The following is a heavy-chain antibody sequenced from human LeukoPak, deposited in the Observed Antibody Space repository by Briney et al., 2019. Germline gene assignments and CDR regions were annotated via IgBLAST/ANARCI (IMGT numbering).Heavy chain of an antibody. V-gene: IGHV4-39*01. J-gene: IGHJ4*02. CDR3: ARHRPGEMAPLYYFDY. CDR1: GGSISSSSYY. CDR2: IYYSGST. D-gene: IGHD5-24*01. Sequence: SETLSLTCTVSGGSISSSSYYWGWIRQPPGKGLEWIGSIYYSGSTYYNPSLKSRLTISVDTSKNQFSLKLSSVTAADTAVYYCARHRPGEMAPLYYFDYWGQGTLVTVSS.